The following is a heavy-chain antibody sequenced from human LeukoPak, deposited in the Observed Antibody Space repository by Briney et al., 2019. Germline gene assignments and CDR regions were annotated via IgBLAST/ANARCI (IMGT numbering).Heavy chain of an antibody. D-gene: IGHD2-8*02. CDR2: IGSTAI. Sequence: GGSLRLSCAASGFSVGLYSMGWVRQAPGQGLEWVSYIGSTAIYADSVRGRFTISRDSVENSLFLQMNNLRAEDTAVYYCARDGPPTGAGDFDYWGLGTPVTVSS. CDR3: ARDGPPTGAGDFDY. V-gene: IGHV3-48*01. J-gene: IGHJ4*02. CDR1: GFSVGLYS.